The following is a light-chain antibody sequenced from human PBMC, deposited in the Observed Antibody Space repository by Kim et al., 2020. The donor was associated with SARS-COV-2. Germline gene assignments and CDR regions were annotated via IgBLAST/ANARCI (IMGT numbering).Light chain of an antibody. CDR2: EDN. Sequence: GRTVTLSCTRSSRSIASNYVQWSQQRPVSAPTTVIYEDNQRPSGVPDRFSGSIDSSSNSASLTISGLKTEDEADYYCQSYDSSNQVFGGGTQLTVL. CDR3: QSYDSSNQV. J-gene: IGLJ3*02. V-gene: IGLV6-57*03. CDR1: SRSIASNY.